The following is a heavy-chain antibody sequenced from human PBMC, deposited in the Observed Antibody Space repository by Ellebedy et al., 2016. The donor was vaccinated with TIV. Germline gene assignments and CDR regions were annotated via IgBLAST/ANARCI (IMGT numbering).Heavy chain of an antibody. J-gene: IGHJ4*02. CDR3: AKEAAPTGIPYFDY. D-gene: IGHD1-14*01. V-gene: IGHV3-23*01. Sequence: GESLKISCAASGFTFSSYAMSWVRQAPGKGPEWVSGITASSDRSFYADSVRGRFTLSRDNSKNTLSLQMYNLRAEDTGVYYCAKEAAPTGIPYFDYWGQGSQVTVSP. CDR2: ITASSDRS. CDR1: GFTFSSYA.